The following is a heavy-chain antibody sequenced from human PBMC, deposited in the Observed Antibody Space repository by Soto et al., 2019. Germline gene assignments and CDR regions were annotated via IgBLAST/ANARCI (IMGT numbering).Heavy chain of an antibody. D-gene: IGHD4-17*01. CDR1: GVACNIYS. CDR2: ISHDGTNR. Sequence: WWSXRVSCESSGVACNIYSIHLFRQAPGMGLEWMAVISHDGTNRYYADSVKGRVTISRDNSKSTVFVQMNSLGFEDTAVYYCVRSSGVTKTDFAYWGQGALVTVYS. J-gene: IGHJ4*02. V-gene: IGHV3-30*04. CDR3: VRSSGVTKTDFAY.